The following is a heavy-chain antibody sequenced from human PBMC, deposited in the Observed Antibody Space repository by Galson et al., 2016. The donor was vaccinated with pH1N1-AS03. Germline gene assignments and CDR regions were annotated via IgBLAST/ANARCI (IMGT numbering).Heavy chain of an antibody. CDR1: GDSVATDSVA. J-gene: IGHJ4*02. CDR2: TFYWSKWSN. D-gene: IGHD3-10*01. CDR3: ARGKNSGFDY. V-gene: IGHV6-1*01. Sequence: CAISGDSVATDSVAWNWIRQSPSRGLEWLGRTFYWSKWSNDYAESVKSRITIDPDTSNNQFSLHLNSVTPEDTAIYFCARGKNSGFDYWGQGTPVTVSS.